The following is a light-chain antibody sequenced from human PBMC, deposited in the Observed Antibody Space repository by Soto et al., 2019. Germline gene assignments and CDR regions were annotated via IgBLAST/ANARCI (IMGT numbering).Light chain of an antibody. V-gene: IGKV3-20*01. CDR2: GAS. CDR1: QSVSSSY. J-gene: IGKJ3*01. Sequence: EIVLTQSPGTLSLSPGERATLSCRASQSVSSSYLAWYQQKPGQAPRLLIYGASSKATGIPDRFSGSGSGTDFTLTISRLEPEDLAGYYCQQYGSSPFTFGPGTKVDIK. CDR3: QQYGSSPFT.